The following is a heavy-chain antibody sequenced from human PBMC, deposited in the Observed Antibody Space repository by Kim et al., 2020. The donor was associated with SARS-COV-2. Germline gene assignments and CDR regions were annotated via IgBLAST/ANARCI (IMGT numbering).Heavy chain of an antibody. CDR3: ARDAFGSGSS. J-gene: IGHJ5*02. Sequence: GGSLRPSCAASGLSLSNYWMDWVRQAPGKGLEWVANINHDGSAENFLGSVKGRFTISRDNAKNSLYLQMNSLRVEDTAVYYCARDAFGSGSSWGQGTLVTFSS. V-gene: IGHV3-7*05. D-gene: IGHD3-10*01. CDR1: GLSLSNYW. CDR2: INHDGSAE.